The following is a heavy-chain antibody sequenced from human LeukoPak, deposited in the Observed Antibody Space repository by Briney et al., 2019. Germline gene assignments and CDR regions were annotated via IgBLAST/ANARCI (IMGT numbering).Heavy chain of an antibody. V-gene: IGHV3-11*01. D-gene: IGHD5-24*01. J-gene: IGHJ4*02. CDR2: ISSSGSTI. CDR3: ARGRRGDGYNSAY. CDR1: GFTFSDYY. Sequence: GESLRLSYAASGFTFSDYYMSWIRQAPGKGLGWVSYISSSGSTIYYADSVKGRFTISRDNAKNSLYLQMNSLRAEDTAVYYCARGRRGDGYNSAYWGQGTLVTVSS.